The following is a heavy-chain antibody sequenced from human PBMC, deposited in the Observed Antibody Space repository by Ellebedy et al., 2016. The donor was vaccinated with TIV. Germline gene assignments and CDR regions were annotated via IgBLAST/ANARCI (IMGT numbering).Heavy chain of an antibody. D-gene: IGHD3-10*01. J-gene: IGHJ4*02. Sequence: GESLKISXAASGFTFSSYSMNWVRQAPGKGLEWVSYISSSSSTIYYADSVKGRFTISRDNAKNSLYLQMNSLRAEDTAVYYCAREYGSGTSPQFDYWGQGTLVTVSS. CDR2: ISSSSSTI. CDR1: GFTFSSYS. CDR3: AREYGSGTSPQFDY. V-gene: IGHV3-48*01.